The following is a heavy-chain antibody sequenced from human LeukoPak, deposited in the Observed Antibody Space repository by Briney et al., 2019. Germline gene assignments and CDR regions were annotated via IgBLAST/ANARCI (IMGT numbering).Heavy chain of an antibody. D-gene: IGHD3-22*01. CDR1: GFTFSSYG. Sequence: AGGSLRLSCAASGFTFSSYGVSWVRQAPGKGLEWVSGISGSGHRTYYADSVKGRFTISRDNSKSTLYLQMNSLRAEDTAVYYCANDYYDSSGYYYGNAFDIWGQGTMVTVSS. CDR2: ISGSGHRT. V-gene: IGHV3-23*01. J-gene: IGHJ3*02. CDR3: ANDYYDSSGYYYGNAFDI.